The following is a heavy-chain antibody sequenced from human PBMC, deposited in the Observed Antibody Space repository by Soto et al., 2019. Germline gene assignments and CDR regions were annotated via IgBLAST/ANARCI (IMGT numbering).Heavy chain of an antibody. CDR1: GYTFTGYY. Sequence: QVQLVQSGAEVKKPGASVKVSCKASGYTFTGYYMHWVRQAPGQGLGWMGWVNPNSGGTNDAQKFQGWVTMTRDTSISTAYMKLSRLRSDDTAVYYCARDGGYCSGGSCYPEDYFDYWGQGTLVTVSS. V-gene: IGHV1-2*04. J-gene: IGHJ4*02. CDR2: VNPNSGGT. CDR3: ARDGGYCSGGSCYPEDYFDY. D-gene: IGHD2-15*01.